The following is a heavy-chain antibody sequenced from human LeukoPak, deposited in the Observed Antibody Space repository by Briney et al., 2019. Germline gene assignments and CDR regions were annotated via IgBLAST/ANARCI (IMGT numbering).Heavy chain of an antibody. CDR2: IIPIFGTA. CDR3: ARGVGATAFLEY. Sequence: ASVKVSCKASGGTFSSYAISWVRQAPGQGLEWMGGIIPIFGTANYAQKFQGRVTITTDESTSTAYMELSSLRSEDTAVYYCARGVGATAFLEYWGQGTLVTVSS. V-gene: IGHV1-69*05. J-gene: IGHJ4*02. D-gene: IGHD1-26*01. CDR1: GGTFSSYA.